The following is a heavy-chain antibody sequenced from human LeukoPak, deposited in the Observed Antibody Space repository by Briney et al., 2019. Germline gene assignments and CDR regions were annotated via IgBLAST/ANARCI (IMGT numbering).Heavy chain of an antibody. J-gene: IGHJ4*02. CDR3: ASYSCSGGTCYPPPD. D-gene: IGHD2-15*01. V-gene: IGHV3-53*01. CDR1: GFTVSSNY. CDR2: IYNDGST. Sequence: GGSLRLSCAASGFTVSSNYMNWVRQAPGKGLEWVSVIYNDGSTYYADSVKGRFTISRDNSKNTLYLQMNSLRAEDTAVYYCASYSCSGGTCYPPPDWGQGTLVTVSS.